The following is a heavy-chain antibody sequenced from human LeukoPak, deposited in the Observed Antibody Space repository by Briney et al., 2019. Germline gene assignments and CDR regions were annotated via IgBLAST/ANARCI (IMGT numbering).Heavy chain of an antibody. D-gene: IGHD3-10*01. V-gene: IGHV4-4*02. J-gene: IGHJ4*02. CDR1: GGSISTTNW. CDR3: ARARSRYYNSGSH. CDR2: IYHSGST. Sequence: SETLSLTCGVSGGSISTTNWWNWVRQPPGKGLEWIGEIYHSGSTNYNPSLKSRVTISVDKSKNQFSLKLSSVTAADTAVYYCARARSRYYNSGSHWGQGTLVTVSS.